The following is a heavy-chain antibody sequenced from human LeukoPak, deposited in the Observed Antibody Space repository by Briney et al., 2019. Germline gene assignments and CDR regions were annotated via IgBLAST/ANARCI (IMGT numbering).Heavy chain of an antibody. CDR1: GFTFSSYS. V-gene: IGHV3-21*01. CDR2: ISSSSSYI. Sequence: GGSLRLSCAASGFTFSSYSMNWVRRAPGKGLEWVSSISSSSSYIYYADSVKGRFTISRDNAKNSLYLQMNSLRAEDTAVYYCAEGTYYYYGMDVWGKGTTVTVSS. J-gene: IGHJ6*04. CDR3: AEGTYYYYGMDV.